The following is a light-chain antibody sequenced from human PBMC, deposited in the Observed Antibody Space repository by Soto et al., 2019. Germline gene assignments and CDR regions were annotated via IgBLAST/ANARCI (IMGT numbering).Light chain of an antibody. CDR1: SSNIEGNT. J-gene: IGLJ1*01. Sequence: VLTQPPSASGTPGQRVTISCSGSSSNIEGNTVKWYQQLPGTAPKLLIYSNNQRPSGVPARFSGSKSGTSASLAISGLQSEDEADYYCAAWDDSLNGYVFGTGTKVTVL. CDR3: AAWDDSLNGYV. CDR2: SNN. V-gene: IGLV1-44*01.